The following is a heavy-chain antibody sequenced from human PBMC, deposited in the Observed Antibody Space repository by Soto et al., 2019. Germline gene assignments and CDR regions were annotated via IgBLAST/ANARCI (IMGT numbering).Heavy chain of an antibody. J-gene: IGHJ6*02. CDR3: ARDIAVEYYYDSSGYSPSYYYGMDV. Sequence: LSLTCTVSGGSISSYYWSWIRQPPGKGLEWIGYIYYSGSTNYNPSLKSRVTISVDTSKNQFSLKLSSVTAADTAVYYCARDIAVEYYYDSSGYSPSYYYGMDVWGQGTTVTVSS. V-gene: IGHV4-59*01. CDR1: GGSISSYY. CDR2: IYYSGST. D-gene: IGHD3-22*01.